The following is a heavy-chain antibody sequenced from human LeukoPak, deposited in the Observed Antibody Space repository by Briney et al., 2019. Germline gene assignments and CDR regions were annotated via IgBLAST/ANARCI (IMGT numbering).Heavy chain of an antibody. Sequence: GESLKISCKGSGYSFTSYWIGWVRQMPGKGLERMGIIYPGDSDTRYSPSFQGQVTISADKSISTAYLQWSSLKASDTAMYYCARTSQLLWFGELFGDNWFDPWGQGTLVTVSS. D-gene: IGHD3-10*01. V-gene: IGHV5-51*01. CDR3: ARTSQLLWFGELFGDNWFDP. CDR1: GYSFTSYW. CDR2: IYPGDSDT. J-gene: IGHJ5*02.